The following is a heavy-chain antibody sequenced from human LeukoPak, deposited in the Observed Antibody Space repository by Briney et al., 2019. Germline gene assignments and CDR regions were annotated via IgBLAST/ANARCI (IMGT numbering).Heavy chain of an antibody. V-gene: IGHV1-8*01. D-gene: IGHD6-13*01. CDR3: ARGNTYSSSWYAYYYYMDV. Sequence: GASVKVSCKASGYTFTSFVINWVRQATGQGLEWRGWMNPNSGNTGYAEKFQGRVTMTRNTSISTAYMELSSLRSEDTAVYYCARGNTYSSSWYAYYYYMDVWGKGTTVTVSS. J-gene: IGHJ6*03. CDR1: GYTFTSFV. CDR2: MNPNSGNT.